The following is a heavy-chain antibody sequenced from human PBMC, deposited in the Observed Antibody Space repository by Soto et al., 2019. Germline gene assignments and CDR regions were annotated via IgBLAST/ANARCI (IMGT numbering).Heavy chain of an antibody. CDR3: ARGGWDSSSQHYFDY. D-gene: IGHD6-6*01. J-gene: IGHJ4*02. CDR1: GGSIRSYD. CDR2: IYYSGST. V-gene: IGHV4-59*01. Sequence: SETLSLTCTVSGGSIRSYDWCWIRQPPGKGLEWIGYIYYSGSTNYNPSLKSRVTISVDTSKDQFSLKLSSVTAADTAVYYCARGGWDSSSQHYFDYWGQGTQVTVSS.